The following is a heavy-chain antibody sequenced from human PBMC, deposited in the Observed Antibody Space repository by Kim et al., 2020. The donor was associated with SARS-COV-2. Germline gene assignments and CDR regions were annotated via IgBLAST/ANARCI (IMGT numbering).Heavy chain of an antibody. CDR2: INAGNGNT. CDR1: GYTFTSYA. V-gene: IGHV1-3*01. J-gene: IGHJ4*02. Sequence: ASVKVSCKASGYTFTSYAMHWVRQAPGQRLEWMGWINAGNGNTKYSQKFQGRVTITRDTSASTAYMELSSLRSEDTAVYYCARDQGPIAVAGTLDYWGQGTLVTVSS. CDR3: ARDQGPIAVAGTLDY. D-gene: IGHD6-19*01.